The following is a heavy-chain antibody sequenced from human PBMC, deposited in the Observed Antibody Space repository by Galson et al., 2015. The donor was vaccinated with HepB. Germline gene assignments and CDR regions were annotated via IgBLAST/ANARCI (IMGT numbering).Heavy chain of an antibody. D-gene: IGHD3-22*01. J-gene: IGHJ4*02. CDR3: AKDWPRRGVYDSSGYPPDY. CDR1: GFTFSSYG. CDR2: ISYDGSNK. V-gene: IGHV3-30*18. Sequence: SLRLSCAASGFTFSSYGMHWVRQAPGKGLEWVAVISYDGSNKYYADSVKGRFTISRDNSKNTLYLQMNSLRAEDTAVYYCAKDWPRRGVYDSSGYPPDYWGQGTLVTVSS.